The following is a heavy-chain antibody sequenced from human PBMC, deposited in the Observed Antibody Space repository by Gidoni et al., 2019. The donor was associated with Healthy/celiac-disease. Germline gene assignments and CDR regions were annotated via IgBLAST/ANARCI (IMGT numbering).Heavy chain of an antibody. D-gene: IGHD6-6*01. CDR1: GGSFSGYY. CDR2: INHSGST. Sequence: QVQLQQWGAGLLKPSETLSLTCAVFGGSFSGYYWSWIRQPPGKGLEWIGEINHSGSTNYNPSLKSRVTISVDTSKNQFSLKLSSVTAADTAVYYCARGGQLVTYYYYMDVWGKGTTVTVSS. CDR3: ARGGQLVTYYYYMDV. V-gene: IGHV4-34*01. J-gene: IGHJ6*03.